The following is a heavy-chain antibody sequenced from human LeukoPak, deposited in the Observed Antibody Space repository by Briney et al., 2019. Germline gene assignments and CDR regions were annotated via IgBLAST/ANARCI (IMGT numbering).Heavy chain of an antibody. D-gene: IGHD3-10*01. J-gene: IGHJ4*02. Sequence: SENLSLTCAVYGGSFSGYYWSWIRQPPGKGLEWIGEINHSGSTNYNPSLKSRVTISLDTSKNQFSLKLSSVTAADTAVYYCARHSEIGSYYFDYWGQGTLVTVSS. CDR1: GGSFSGYY. CDR3: ARHSEIGSYYFDY. CDR2: INHSGST. V-gene: IGHV4-34*01.